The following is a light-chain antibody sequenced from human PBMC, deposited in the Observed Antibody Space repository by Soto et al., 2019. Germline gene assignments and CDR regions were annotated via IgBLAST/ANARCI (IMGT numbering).Light chain of an antibody. Sequence: EIVLTQSPGTLSLSPGERATLSCRASQSVSNNYLAWYQQRPGQAPRLLIYSVSSRDTDIPARFSGGGSGTEFTLTINSLQTEDFGVYYCQQYNVWPQTFGQGTKVDI. CDR3: QQYNVWPQT. V-gene: IGKV3-15*01. J-gene: IGKJ1*01. CDR1: QSVSNN. CDR2: SVS.